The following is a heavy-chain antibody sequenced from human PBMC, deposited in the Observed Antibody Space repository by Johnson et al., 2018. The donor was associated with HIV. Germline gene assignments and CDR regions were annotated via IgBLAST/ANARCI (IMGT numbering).Heavy chain of an antibody. J-gene: IGHJ3*01. CDR1: GFSFSTYA. V-gene: IGHV3-30*04. D-gene: IGHD4-23*01. Sequence: QVQLVESGGGVVQPGRSLRLSCAASGFSFSTYAMHWVRQAPGKGLEWLIVISYDGSNTYYADSVKGRFTISRDNSKNTLYLQMTSMRAEDTGMYFCARGGYGGNTAAWGAFDVWGQGKMVNVSS. CDR3: ARGGYGGNTAAWGAFDV. CDR2: ISYDGSNT.